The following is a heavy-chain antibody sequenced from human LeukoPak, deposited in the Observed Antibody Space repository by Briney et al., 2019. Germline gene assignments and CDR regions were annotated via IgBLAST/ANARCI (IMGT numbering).Heavy chain of an antibody. CDR2: INPNSGGT. Sequence: ASVKVSCKASGYTFTSYGISWVRQAPGQGLEWMGWINPNSGGTNYAQKFQGRVTMTRDTSISTAYMELNRLTSDDTAVYYCVRDGSTAARPLDYWGQGTLVTVSS. V-gene: IGHV1-2*02. D-gene: IGHD6-6*01. J-gene: IGHJ4*02. CDR1: GYTFTSYG. CDR3: VRDGSTAARPLDY.